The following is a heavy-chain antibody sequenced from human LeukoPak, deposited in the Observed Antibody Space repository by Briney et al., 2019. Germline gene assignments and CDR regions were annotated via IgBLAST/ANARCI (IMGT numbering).Heavy chain of an antibody. CDR1: GVTVSSNY. J-gene: IGHJ4*02. V-gene: IGHV3-66*01. CDR2: IYSDGST. CDR3: ARRPDYGGTPTFDH. Sequence: GGSLRLSCAASGVTVSSNYMSWVRQAPGKGLEWVSVIYSDGSTYYADSVKGRFTISRDNSKNTLYLQMNSLRAEDTAVYFCARRPDYGGTPTFDHWGQGGLVTVSS. D-gene: IGHD4-23*01.